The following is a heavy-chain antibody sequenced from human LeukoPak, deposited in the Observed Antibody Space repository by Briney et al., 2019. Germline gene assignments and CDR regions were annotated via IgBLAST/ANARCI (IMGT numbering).Heavy chain of an antibody. CDR3: ARLYCGSSSCYAGDY. Sequence: PGGSLRLSCAASGFTFSSYAMHWVRQAPGKGLEWVAVISYDGSNKYYADSVKGRFTISRDNAENSLYLQMDSLRAEDTAVYYCARLYCGSSSCYAGDYWGQGTLVTVSS. CDR1: GFTFSSYA. D-gene: IGHD2-2*01. V-gene: IGHV3-30-3*01. J-gene: IGHJ4*02. CDR2: ISYDGSNK.